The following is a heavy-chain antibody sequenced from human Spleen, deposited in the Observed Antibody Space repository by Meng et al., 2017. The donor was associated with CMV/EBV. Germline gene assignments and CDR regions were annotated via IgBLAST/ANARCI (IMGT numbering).Heavy chain of an antibody. Sequence: GESLKISCVGSGYTFGNYAMHWVRQAPGKGLEWVAVISYDGDKKFYTDSVKGRFTISRDNSKSTLILQMSSLRSEDTAVYYCARVYYDSTNYYFSFGYWGQGTLVTVSS. D-gene: IGHD3-22*01. J-gene: IGHJ4*02. CDR3: ARVYYDSTNYYFSFGY. CDR2: ISYDGDKK. V-gene: IGHV3-30*04. CDR1: GYTFGNYA.